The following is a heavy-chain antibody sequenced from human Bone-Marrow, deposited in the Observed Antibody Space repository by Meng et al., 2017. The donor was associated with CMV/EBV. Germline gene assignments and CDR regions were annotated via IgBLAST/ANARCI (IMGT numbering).Heavy chain of an antibody. CDR1: GGSISSYY. Sequence: GSLRLSCTVSGGSISSYYWSWIRQPPGKGLEWIGYIYYSGSTNYNPSLKSRVTISVDTSKNQFSLKLSSVTAADTAVYYCARVSGYDFWSGYLAYYYYGKDVWGQGTTVAVSS. J-gene: IGHJ6*02. V-gene: IGHV4-59*12. D-gene: IGHD3-3*01. CDR3: ARVSGYDFWSGYLAYYYYGKDV. CDR2: IYYSGST.